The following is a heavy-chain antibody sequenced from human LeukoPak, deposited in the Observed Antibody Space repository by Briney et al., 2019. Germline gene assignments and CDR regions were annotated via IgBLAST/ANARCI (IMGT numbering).Heavy chain of an antibody. D-gene: IGHD3-16*01. Sequence: GRSLRLSCAASGFTFSRHGMHWVRQAPGKGLEWVAVIGDTGRAKYYADSVEGRFTASRDNFKNTLYLEMNSLRYDDTALYYCAREAAWGNWYFNHWGRGTLVTVSS. J-gene: IGHJ2*01. CDR1: GFTFSRHG. V-gene: IGHV3-33*08. CDR2: IGDTGRAK. CDR3: AREAAWGNWYFNH.